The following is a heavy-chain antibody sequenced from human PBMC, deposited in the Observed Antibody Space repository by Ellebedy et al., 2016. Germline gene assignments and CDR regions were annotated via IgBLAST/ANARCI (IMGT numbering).Heavy chain of an antibody. J-gene: IGHJ4*02. CDR2: INHSGST. D-gene: IGHD3-10*01. CDR1: GGSFSGYY. CDR3: ARGGRITMVRGHRRLFDY. V-gene: IGHV4-34*01. Sequence: SETLSLTXAVSGGSFSGYYWSWIRQPPGKGLEWIGEINHSGSTNYNPSLKSRVTISVDTSKNQFSLKLSSVTAADTAVYYCARGGRITMVRGHRRLFDYWGQGTLVTVSS.